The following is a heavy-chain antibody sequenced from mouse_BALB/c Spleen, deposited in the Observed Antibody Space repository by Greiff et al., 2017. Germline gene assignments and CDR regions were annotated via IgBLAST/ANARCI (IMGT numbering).Heavy chain of an antibody. J-gene: IGHJ3*01. V-gene: IGHV7-3*02. CDR3: ARDRDYSFAY. CDR1: GFTFTDYY. D-gene: IGHD1-1*01. Sequence: EVQVVESGGGLVQPGGSLRLSCATSGFTFTDYYMSWVRQPPGKALEWLGFIRNKANGYTTEYSASVKGRFTISRDNSQSILYLQMNTLRAEDSATYYCARDRDYSFAYWGQGTLVTVSA. CDR2: IRNKANGYTT.